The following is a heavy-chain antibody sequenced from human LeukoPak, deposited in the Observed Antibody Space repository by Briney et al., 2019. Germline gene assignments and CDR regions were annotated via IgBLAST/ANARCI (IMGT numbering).Heavy chain of an antibody. CDR1: GFTFSDYD. V-gene: IGHV3-13*01. Sequence: GGSLRLSCAASGFTFSDYDMHWVRQATGKGLEWVSAIHTSGLTYYANSVKGRFIISRDNGKDSLFLQMNSLRAGDTSVYYCARELLGPHFYGMDVWGQGTTVTVSS. CDR2: IHTSGLT. J-gene: IGHJ6*02. D-gene: IGHD3-3*02. CDR3: ARELLGPHFYGMDV.